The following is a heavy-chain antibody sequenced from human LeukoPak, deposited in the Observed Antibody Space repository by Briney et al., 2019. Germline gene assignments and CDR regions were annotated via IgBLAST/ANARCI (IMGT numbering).Heavy chain of an antibody. CDR2: IKQDGSAK. CDR1: GFTFTTYW. J-gene: IGHJ4*02. CDR3: ARGSTNYYDSSGYYPA. Sequence: GGSLRLSCEASGFTFTTYWMGWVRQAPGKGLEWVASIKQDGSAKYYVDSVKGRFTISRDNAKNSLYLQMNSLRAGDTAVYYCARGSTNYYDSSGYYPAWGQGTLVTVSS. D-gene: IGHD3-22*01. V-gene: IGHV3-7*01.